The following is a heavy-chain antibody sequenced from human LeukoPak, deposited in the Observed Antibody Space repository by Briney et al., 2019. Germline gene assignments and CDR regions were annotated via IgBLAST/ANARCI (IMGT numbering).Heavy chain of an antibody. CDR2: IKSKTDGGTT. CDR3: TTVTVCTGSSCPGAFDY. J-gene: IGHJ4*02. D-gene: IGHD2-15*01. CDR1: GFNFRKHW. V-gene: IGHV3-15*01. Sequence: GGSLRLSCAATGFNFRKHWMSWVRQSIGKGLEWVGRIKSKTDGGTTDYAATVKGRFTISRDDSKNTLYLKMNSLKTEDTAVYFCTTVTVCTGSSCPGAFDYWGQGTLVSVSS.